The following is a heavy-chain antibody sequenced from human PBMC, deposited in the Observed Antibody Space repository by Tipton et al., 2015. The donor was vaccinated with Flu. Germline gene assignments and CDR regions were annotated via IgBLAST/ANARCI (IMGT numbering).Heavy chain of an antibody. CDR2: IFHSGNT. CDR1: GGSIGRSTW. Sequence: LSLTCVVSGGSIGRSTWWTWVRQPPGKGLEWIGEIFHSGNTNYNPSLESRVTISVDKSKNQFSLKLTSVTAADTAVYHCARARAPYYYYAMDVWGQGATVTVS. D-gene: IGHD3-10*01. J-gene: IGHJ6*02. V-gene: IGHV4-4*02. CDR3: ARARAPYYYYAMDV.